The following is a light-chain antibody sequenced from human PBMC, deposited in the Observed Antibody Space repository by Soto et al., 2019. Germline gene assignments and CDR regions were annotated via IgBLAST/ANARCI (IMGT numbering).Light chain of an antibody. CDR1: QTINSW. CDR3: QQSYSTPLIT. Sequence: DIQMTQSPSTLSASVGDRVTITCRASQTINSWLAWYQQKPGKAPKVLIFDASSLKTGVPSRFSGSGSGTEFTLTISNLQPDDFATYYCQQSYSTPLITFGQGTKVDIK. V-gene: IGKV1-5*01. CDR2: DAS. J-gene: IGKJ1*01.